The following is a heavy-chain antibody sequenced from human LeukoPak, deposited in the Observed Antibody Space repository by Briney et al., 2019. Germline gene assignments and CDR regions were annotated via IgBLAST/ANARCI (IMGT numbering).Heavy chain of an antibody. CDR3: ARAGDGPQFGPWFDP. D-gene: IGHD2-21*01. CDR1: GDSISTSSYY. J-gene: IGHJ5*02. V-gene: IGHV4-39*07. Sequence: SETLSLTCTVSGDSISTSSYYWGWSRQPPGKGLEWIGSVFFSGNTYYEPSLKSRVTISVATSTNQFSLNVRSVSAADTAVYYCARAGDGPQFGPWFDPWGQGTLVTVPS. CDR2: VFFSGNT.